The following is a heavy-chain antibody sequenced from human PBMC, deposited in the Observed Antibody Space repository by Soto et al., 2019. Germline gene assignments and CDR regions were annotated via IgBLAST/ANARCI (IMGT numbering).Heavy chain of an antibody. CDR2: IIPIFGTA. D-gene: IGHD1-26*01. V-gene: IGHV1-69*01. J-gene: IGHJ3*02. Sequence: QVQLVQSGAEVKKPGSSVKVSCKASGGTFSSYAISWVRQAPGQGLEWMGGIIPIFGTANYAQKFQGRVTITADESTSTAYMEMSSLRSEDTAVYYCESTSLRELTSFDAFDIWGQGTMVTVSS. CDR1: GGTFSSYA. CDR3: ESTSLRELTSFDAFDI.